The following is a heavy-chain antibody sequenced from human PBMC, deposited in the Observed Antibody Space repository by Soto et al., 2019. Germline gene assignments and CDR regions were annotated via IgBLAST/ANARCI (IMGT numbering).Heavy chain of an antibody. D-gene: IGHD3-22*01. V-gene: IGHV1-69*02. CDR2: TIPVLAIT. CDR3: GIARYDRRYLYYGMDL. Sequence: QVQLVQSGAEVKKPGSSVKVSCKASGDTFSSYTISWVRQAPGQGLEWMGRTIPVLAITDNARKLQGRVTINADTSTSTVYMELSSLRSEDTAMYYCGIARYDRRYLYYGMDLWGQGTTVTVSS. CDR1: GDTFSSYT. J-gene: IGHJ6*02.